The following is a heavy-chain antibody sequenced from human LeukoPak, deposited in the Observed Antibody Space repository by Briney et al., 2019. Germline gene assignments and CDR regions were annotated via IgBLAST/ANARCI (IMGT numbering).Heavy chain of an antibody. CDR3: ARGQGYCSSTSCYYYYYYGMDV. J-gene: IGHJ6*02. D-gene: IGHD2-2*01. CDR2: IYYSGST. V-gene: IGHV4-59*12. Sequence: SETLSLTCTVSGGSISSYYWSWIRQPPGKGLEWIGYIYYSGSTNYNPSLKSRVTISVDTSKNQFSLKLSSVTAADTAVYYCARGQGYCSSTSCYYYYYYGMDVWGQGTTVTVSS. CDR1: GGSISSYY.